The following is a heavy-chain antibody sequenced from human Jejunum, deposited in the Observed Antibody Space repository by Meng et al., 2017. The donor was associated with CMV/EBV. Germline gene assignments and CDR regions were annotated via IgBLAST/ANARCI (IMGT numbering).Heavy chain of an antibody. Sequence: TFSIYGMHWVRQAPGKGLEWVAVTWYDGTNKYHADSVKGRFTISRDNSKNTLYLQMNSLRDEDTAVYYCAKEMATTTTTGYYGMDVWGQGTTVTVSS. V-gene: IGHV3-33*06. CDR2: TWYDGTNK. D-gene: IGHD1/OR15-1a*01. CDR3: AKEMATTTTTGYYGMDV. J-gene: IGHJ6*02. CDR1: TFSIYG.